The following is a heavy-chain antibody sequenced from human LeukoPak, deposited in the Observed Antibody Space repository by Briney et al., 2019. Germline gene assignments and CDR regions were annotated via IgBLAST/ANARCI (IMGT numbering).Heavy chain of an antibody. CDR2: ISSDGGST. CDR1: GFTFNRHA. Sequence: GGSLRLSCATSGFTFNRHAMCWVRQAPGKGLEYISSISSDGGSTYYADSVKGRFTISRDNSKNTLYLQMGRLRAEDMAVYYCARSNNIVGATYFDYWGQGTLVTVSS. D-gene: IGHD1-26*01. J-gene: IGHJ4*02. V-gene: IGHV3-64*02. CDR3: ARSNNIVGATYFDY.